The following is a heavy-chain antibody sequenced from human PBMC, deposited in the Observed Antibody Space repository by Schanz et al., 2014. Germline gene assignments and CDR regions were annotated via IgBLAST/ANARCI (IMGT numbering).Heavy chain of an antibody. Sequence: EVQLLESGGGLVQPGGSLRLSCAASGFTFSSYAMSWVRQAPGKGLEWVSYVSRSTPDIYYADSVKGRFTMSRDNAKNSVFLQMNSLRAEDTAVYYCVRSRSGFYFDYWGQGTLVTVSS. CDR1: GFTFSSYA. V-gene: IGHV3-48*01. D-gene: IGHD1-26*01. CDR2: VSRSTPDI. J-gene: IGHJ4*02. CDR3: VRSRSGFYFDY.